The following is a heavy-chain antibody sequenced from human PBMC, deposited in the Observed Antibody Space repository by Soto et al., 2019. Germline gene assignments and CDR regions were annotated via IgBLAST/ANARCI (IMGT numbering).Heavy chain of an antibody. J-gene: IGHJ4*02. CDR2: INHSGST. CDR3: ARGGLRIQLWLLY. Sequence: SETLSLTCAVYGGSFSGYYWSWIRQPPGKGLEWIGEINHSGSTNYNPSLKSRVTISVDTSKNQFSLKLSFVTAADTAVYYCARGGLRIQLWLLYWGQGTLVTVSS. V-gene: IGHV4-34*01. CDR1: GGSFSGYY. D-gene: IGHD5-18*01.